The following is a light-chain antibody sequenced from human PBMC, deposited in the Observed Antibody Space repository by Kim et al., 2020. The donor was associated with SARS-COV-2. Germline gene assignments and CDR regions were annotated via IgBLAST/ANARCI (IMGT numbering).Light chain of an antibody. J-gene: IGLJ2*01. V-gene: IGLV1-40*01. CDR2: RYT. CDR3: QSYDSSLRGVV. CDR1: SSNIGANFD. Sequence: QRVTISCTGTSSNIGANFDVPWFQQLPGTAPKLLIYRYTNRPSGVPDRFSGSKSGTSASLAITGLQSEDEADYYCQSYDSSLRGVVFGGGTKLTVL.